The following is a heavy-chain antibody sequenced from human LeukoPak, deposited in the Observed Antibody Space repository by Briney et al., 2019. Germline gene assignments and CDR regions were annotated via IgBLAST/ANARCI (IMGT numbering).Heavy chain of an antibody. Sequence: PSETLPLTCTVSGGSISSSSYYWGWIRQPPGKGLEWIGSIYYSGSTYYNPSLKSRVTISVDTSKNQFSLKLSSVTAADTAVYYCARGFIAAYYMDVWGKGTTVTVSS. J-gene: IGHJ6*03. CDR1: GGSISSSSYY. CDR3: ARGFIAAYYMDV. V-gene: IGHV4-39*07. D-gene: IGHD6-25*01. CDR2: IYYSGST.